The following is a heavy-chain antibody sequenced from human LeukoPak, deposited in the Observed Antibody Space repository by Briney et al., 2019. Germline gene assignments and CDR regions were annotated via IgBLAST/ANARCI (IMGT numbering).Heavy chain of an antibody. CDR3: ARGRGGYSYGYGPFDY. J-gene: IGHJ4*02. CDR2: INPSGGST. V-gene: IGHV1-46*01. Sequence: EASVTVSCKASGYTFTSYYMHWVRQAPGQGLEWMGIINPSGGSTSYAQKFQGRVTMTRDTSTSTVYMELSSLRSEDTAVYYCARGRGGYSYGYGPFDYWGQGTLVTVSS. D-gene: IGHD5-18*01. CDR1: GYTFTSYY.